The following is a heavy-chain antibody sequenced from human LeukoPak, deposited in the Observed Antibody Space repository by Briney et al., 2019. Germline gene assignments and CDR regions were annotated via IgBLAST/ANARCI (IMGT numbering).Heavy chain of an antibody. CDR3: TRGGVDY. J-gene: IGHJ4*02. CDR1: GFTFDDYA. D-gene: IGHD3-10*01. CDR2: ISWNSGSI. V-gene: IGHV3-9*01. Sequence: GGSLRLSCAASGFTFDDYAMHWVRQAPGKGLEWVSGISWNSGSIGYADSVKGRFTISRDNAKNTLYLQMNSLRAEDTAVYYCTRGGVDYWGQGTLVTVSS.